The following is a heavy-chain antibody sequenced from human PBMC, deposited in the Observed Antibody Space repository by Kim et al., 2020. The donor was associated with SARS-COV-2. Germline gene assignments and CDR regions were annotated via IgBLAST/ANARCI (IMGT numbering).Heavy chain of an antibody. CDR1: GFTFSSYG. CDR3: AKDLEIGYSGSQGARDDAFDV. J-gene: IGHJ3*01. D-gene: IGHD1-26*01. Sequence: GGSLRLSCAASGFTFSSYGMHWVRQAPGKGLEWVAVIWYDGSNKYYADSVKGRFTISRDNTKNTLYLQMNSLRAEDTAVYYCAKDLEIGYSGSQGARDDAFDVWGQGTMVTVSS. CDR2: IWYDGSNK. V-gene: IGHV3-33*06.